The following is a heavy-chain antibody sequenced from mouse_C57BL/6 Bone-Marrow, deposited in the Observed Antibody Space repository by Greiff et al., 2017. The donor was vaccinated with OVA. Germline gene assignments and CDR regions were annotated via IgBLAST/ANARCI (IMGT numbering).Heavy chain of an antibody. V-gene: IGHV1-59*01. J-gene: IGHJ1*03. CDR1: GYTFTSYW. CDR2: IDPSYSYT. CDR3: ARPVEYFDV. Sequence: QVQLQQPGAELVRPGTSVKLSCKASGYTFTSYWMHWVKQRPGQGLEWIGVIDPSYSYTNYNQKFKGKATLTVDTSSSTAYMQLSSLTSEDSAVYYCARPVEYFDVWGTGTTVTVSS.